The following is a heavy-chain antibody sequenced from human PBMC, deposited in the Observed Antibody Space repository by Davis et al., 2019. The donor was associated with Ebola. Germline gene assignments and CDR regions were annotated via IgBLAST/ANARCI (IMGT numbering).Heavy chain of an antibody. CDR3: AKGMATILDY. CDR1: GFTFSRSW. Sequence: GGSLRLSCLASGFTFSRSWMHWVRQAPGKGLEWVSAISGSGGSTYYADSVKGRFTISRDNSKNTLYLQMNSLRAEDTAVYYCAKGMATILDYWGQGTLVTVSS. D-gene: IGHD5-24*01. J-gene: IGHJ4*02. CDR2: ISGSGGST. V-gene: IGHV3-23*01.